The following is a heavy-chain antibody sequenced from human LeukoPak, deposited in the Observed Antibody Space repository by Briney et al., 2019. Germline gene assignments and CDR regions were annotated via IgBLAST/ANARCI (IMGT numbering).Heavy chain of an antibody. CDR1: GYRFTSKW. V-gene: IGHV5-51*01. CDR2: IYPGDSDI. J-gene: IGHJ4*02. Sequence: GESLKISCKASGYRFTSKWIAWVRQVPGKGLEWVGIIYPGDSDIRYSPSFQGQVAISVDKSISSASLQWSSLKASDTATYYCARRSEGMATSAFDYWGQGTVVTVST. D-gene: IGHD5-24*01. CDR3: ARRSEGMATSAFDY.